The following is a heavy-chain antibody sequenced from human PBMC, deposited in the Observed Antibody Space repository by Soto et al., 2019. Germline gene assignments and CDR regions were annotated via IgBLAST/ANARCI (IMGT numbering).Heavy chain of an antibody. CDR2: ISYDGSKK. CDR3: AKDRGWSSADLDS. D-gene: IGHD6-19*01. Sequence: QVQLVESGGGVVQPGRSLRLSCAASGFTFSSFGMHWVRQVPGKGLEWVALISYDGSKKYYADSVKGRFTISRDKSKNTLYLQMNSLRVEDTAVYYCAKDRGWSSADLDSWCQGTLVTVSS. J-gene: IGHJ4*02. CDR1: GFTFSSFG. V-gene: IGHV3-30*18.